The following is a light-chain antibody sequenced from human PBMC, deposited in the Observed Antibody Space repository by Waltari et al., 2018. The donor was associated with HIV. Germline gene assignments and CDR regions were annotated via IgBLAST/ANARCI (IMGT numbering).Light chain of an antibody. CDR1: HRDVGWFNY. Sequence: QSALTQPPPPSGAPGQSFTIPCTGTHRDVGWFNYFSWYQHHPGKAPNLILYDVSERPSGVPVRFSGSKSGNTASLTISGLQAEDEADYYCCSYAGTYTVVVFGGGTKLTVL. J-gene: IGLJ2*01. V-gene: IGLV2-11*02. CDR3: CSYAGTYTVVV. CDR2: DVS.